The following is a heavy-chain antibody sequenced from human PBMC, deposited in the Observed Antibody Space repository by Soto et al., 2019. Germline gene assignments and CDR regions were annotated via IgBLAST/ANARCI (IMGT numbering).Heavy chain of an antibody. D-gene: IGHD6-13*01. V-gene: IGHV4-31*03. CDR2: IYYSGST. CDR1: GGSISSGGYY. Sequence: QVQLQESGPGLVKPSQTLSLTCTVSGGSISSGGYYWSWIRQHPGKGLEWIGYIYYSGSTYYNPSLKSRVTISVDTSKNQFSLKLSSVTAADTAVYYCASHVTAAGSYHYGMDVWGQGTTVTVSS. J-gene: IGHJ6*02. CDR3: ASHVTAAGSYHYGMDV.